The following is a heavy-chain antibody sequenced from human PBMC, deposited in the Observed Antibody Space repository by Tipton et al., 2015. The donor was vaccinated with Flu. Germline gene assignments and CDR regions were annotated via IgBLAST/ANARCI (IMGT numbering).Heavy chain of an antibody. D-gene: IGHD1-1*01. Sequence: SLRLSCAASGFTFSNYWMSWVRQAPGKGLEWVARITMDGNGQNPVDSVKGRFTISRDNDKSLLYLQMNSLRVEDTAVYYCASGTNAGGAYWGRGTLVTVSS. V-gene: IGHV3-7*01. CDR1: GFTFSNYW. CDR2: ITMDGNGQ. J-gene: IGHJ4*02. CDR3: ASGTNAGGAY.